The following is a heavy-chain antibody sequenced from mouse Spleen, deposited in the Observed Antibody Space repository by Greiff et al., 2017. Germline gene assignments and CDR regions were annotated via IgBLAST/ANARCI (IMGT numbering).Heavy chain of an antibody. CDR3: AKNWDLYFDY. Sequence: EVKLQESGGGLVKPGGSLKLSCAASGFTFSDYGMHWVRQAPEKGLEWVAYISSGSSTIYYADTVKGRFTISRDNAKNTLFLQMTSLRSEDTAMYYCAKNWDLYFDYWGQGTTRTVSS. D-gene: IGHD4-1*01. CDR2: ISSGSSTI. V-gene: IGHV5-17*01. CDR1: GFTFSDYG. J-gene: IGHJ2*01.